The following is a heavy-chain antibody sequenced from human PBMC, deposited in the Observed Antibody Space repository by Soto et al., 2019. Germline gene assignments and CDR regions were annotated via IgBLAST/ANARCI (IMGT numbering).Heavy chain of an antibody. Sequence: QVQLVESGGGVAQPGRSLRFSCAAYGFTFSPSGMHWVRQAPGKGREWVAIIWKDGSSTYYADSVKGRFTISRDNSKNTLYLQMNSLRDEDTAVYYCARDGSHYDVDYWGQGTLVTVSS. J-gene: IGHJ4*02. CDR2: IWKDGSST. V-gene: IGHV3-33*01. D-gene: IGHD4-4*01. CDR1: GFTFSPSG. CDR3: ARDGSHYDVDY.